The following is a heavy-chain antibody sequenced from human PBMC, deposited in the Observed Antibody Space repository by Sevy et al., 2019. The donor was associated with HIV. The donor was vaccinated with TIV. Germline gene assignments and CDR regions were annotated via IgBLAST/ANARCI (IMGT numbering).Heavy chain of an antibody. CDR3: AKEGGAAAATGAFDI. D-gene: IGHD6-13*01. J-gene: IGHJ3*02. CDR2: IRYDGSNK. Sequence: GGSLRLSCAASGFTFSSYGMHWVRQAPGKGLEWVAFIRYDGSNKYYADSVKGRFTISRDNSKNTLYLQMNSLRAEDTAVYYCAKEGGAAAATGAFDIWGQGTMVTVSS. V-gene: IGHV3-30*02. CDR1: GFTFSSYG.